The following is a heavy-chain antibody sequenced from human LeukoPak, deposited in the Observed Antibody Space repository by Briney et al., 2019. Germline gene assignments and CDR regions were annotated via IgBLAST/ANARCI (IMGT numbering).Heavy chain of an antibody. Sequence: GGSLRLSCAASGFAFSSFAMGWVRQSPGKGLEWLSTINGGGNTTFYADSVKGRFTISRDNSKNTLYLHMDSLRPDDTTIYYCTKELHVAVSVADYYYFYMDVWGRGTAVTVSS. CDR1: GFAFSSFA. J-gene: IGHJ6*03. V-gene: IGHV3-23*01. CDR3: TKELHVAVSVADYYYFYMDV. CDR2: INGGGNTT. D-gene: IGHD6-19*01.